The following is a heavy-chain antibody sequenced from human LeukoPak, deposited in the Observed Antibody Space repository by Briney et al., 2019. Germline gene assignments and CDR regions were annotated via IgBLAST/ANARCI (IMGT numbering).Heavy chain of an antibody. CDR3: LYSSGWGDAFDI. Sequence: PGRSLRLSCAASGFTFSSYAMHWVRQAPGKGLEWVAVISYDGCNKYYADSVKGRFTISRDNSKNTLYLQMNSLRAEDTAVYYCLYSSGWGDAFDIWGQGTMVTVSS. J-gene: IGHJ3*02. CDR1: GFTFSSYA. D-gene: IGHD6-19*01. CDR2: ISYDGCNK. V-gene: IGHV3-30-3*01.